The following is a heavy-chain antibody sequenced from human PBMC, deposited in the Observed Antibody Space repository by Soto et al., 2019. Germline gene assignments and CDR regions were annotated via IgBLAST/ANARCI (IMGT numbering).Heavy chain of an antibody. V-gene: IGHV3-43*01. CDR2: ISWDGGST. D-gene: IGHD2-15*01. CDR1: GFTFDDYT. J-gene: IGHJ4*02. Sequence: PGGSLRLSCAASGFTFDDYTMHWVRQAPGKGLEWVSLISWDGGSTYYADSVKGRFTISRDNSKNSLYLQMNSLRTEDTALYYCAKGAATSRRPPSYWGQGTLVTVSS. CDR3: AKGAATSRRPPSY.